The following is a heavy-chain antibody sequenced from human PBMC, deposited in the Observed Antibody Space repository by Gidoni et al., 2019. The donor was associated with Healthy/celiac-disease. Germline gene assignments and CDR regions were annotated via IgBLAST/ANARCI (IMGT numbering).Heavy chain of an antibody. Sequence: QVQLQQWGAGRLKPSETLSLTCAVYGGSLSGYYWSWIRQPPGKGLEWIGEINHSGSTNYNPSLKSRVTISVDTSKNQFSLKLSSVTAADTAVYYCAGRVVVPAANSLYYYYYGMDVWGQGTTVTVSS. CDR2: INHSGST. D-gene: IGHD2-2*01. CDR3: AGRVVVPAANSLYYYYYGMDV. J-gene: IGHJ6*02. CDR1: GGSLSGYY. V-gene: IGHV4-34*01.